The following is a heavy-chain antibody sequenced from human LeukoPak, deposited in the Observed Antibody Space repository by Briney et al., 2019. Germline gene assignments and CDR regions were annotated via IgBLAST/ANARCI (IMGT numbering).Heavy chain of an antibody. CDR1: GFTFSSYD. CDR3: GVVYLGY. J-gene: IGHJ4*02. Sequence: GGSLRLSCAASGFTFSSYDMSWVRQAPGKGLEWVAFIRYDGSNKYYADSVKGRFTISRDNSKNTLYLQMNSLRAEDTAVYYCGVVYLGYWGQGTLVTVSS. CDR2: IRYDGSNK. V-gene: IGHV3-30*02. D-gene: IGHD2-8*02.